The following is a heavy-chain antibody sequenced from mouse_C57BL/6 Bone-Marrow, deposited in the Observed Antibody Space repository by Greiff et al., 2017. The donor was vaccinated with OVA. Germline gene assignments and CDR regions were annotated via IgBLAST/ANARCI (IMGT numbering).Heavy chain of an antibody. CDR3: ARAGLRYPAWFAY. CDR2: ISYDGSN. CDR1: GYSITSGYY. D-gene: IGHD1-1*01. J-gene: IGHJ3*01. V-gene: IGHV3-6*01. Sequence: EVQRVESGPGLVKPSQSLSLTCSVTGYSITSGYYWNWIRQFPGNKLEWMGYISYDGSNNYNPSLKNRISITRDTSKNQFFLKLNSVTTEDTATYYCARAGLRYPAWFAYWGQGTLVTVSA.